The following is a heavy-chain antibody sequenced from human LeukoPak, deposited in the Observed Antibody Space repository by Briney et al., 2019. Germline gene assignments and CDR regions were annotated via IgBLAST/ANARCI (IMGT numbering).Heavy chain of an antibody. CDR1: GGTFSSYA. D-gene: IGHD5-18*01. CDR2: IIPIFGTA. V-gene: IGHV1-69*01. CDR3: ATNRYSYYYYGMDD. J-gene: IGHJ6*04. Sequence: SVKVSCKASGGTFSSYAISWVRQAPGQGLEWMGGIIPIFGTANYAQKFQGRVTITADESTSTAYMELSSLRSEDTAVYYCATNRYSYYYYGMDDWGKGTTVTVSS.